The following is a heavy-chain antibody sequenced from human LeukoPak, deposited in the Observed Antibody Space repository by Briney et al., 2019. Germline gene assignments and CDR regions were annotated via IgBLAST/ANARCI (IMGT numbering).Heavy chain of an antibody. D-gene: IGHD4-23*01. CDR1: GFTFSSYS. J-gene: IGHJ2*01. CDR3: AKAVVLRGWYFDL. CDR2: ISSSSSTI. Sequence: QSGGSLRLSCAASGFTFSSYSMNWVRQAPGKGLEWVSYISSSSSTIYYADSVKGRFTISRDSPKNSLYLQMNSLRAEDTAVYYCAKAVVLRGWYFDLWGRGTLVTVSS. V-gene: IGHV3-48*01.